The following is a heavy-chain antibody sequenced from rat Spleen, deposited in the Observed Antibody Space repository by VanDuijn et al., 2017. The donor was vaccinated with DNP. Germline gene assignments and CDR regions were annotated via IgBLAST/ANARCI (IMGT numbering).Heavy chain of an antibody. J-gene: IGHJ3*01. CDR2: ISSAGST. D-gene: IGHD1-11*01. V-gene: IGHV3-3*01. CDR1: GYSITSAYR. CDR3: AIGVYGGYEDWFAY. Sequence: EVQLQESGPGLVKPSQSLSLTCSVTGYSITSAYRWNWIRKFPGNKLEWMGFISSAGSTNYNPSLKSRISITRDTSKNLFFLQVNSVTNEDTATDYCAIGVYGGYEDWFAYWGQGTLVTVSS.